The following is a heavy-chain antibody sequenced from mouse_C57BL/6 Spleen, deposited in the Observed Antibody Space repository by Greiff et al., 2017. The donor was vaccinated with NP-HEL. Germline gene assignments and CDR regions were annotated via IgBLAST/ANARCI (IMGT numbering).Heavy chain of an antibody. J-gene: IGHJ2*01. CDR2: IYPRSGNT. CDR1: GYTFTSYG. V-gene: IGHV1-81*01. D-gene: IGHD4-1*01. CDR3: ARSELGQGGYYFDY. Sequence: QVQLQQSGAELARPGASVKLSCKASGYTFTSYGISWVKQRTGQGLEWIGEIYPRSGNTYYNEKFKGKATLTADKSSSTAYMELRSLTSEDSAVYFCARSELGQGGYYFDYWGQGTTLTVSS.